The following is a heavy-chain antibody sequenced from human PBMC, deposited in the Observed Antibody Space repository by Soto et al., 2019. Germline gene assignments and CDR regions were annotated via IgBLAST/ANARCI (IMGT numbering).Heavy chain of an antibody. Sequence: QITLKESGPTLVKPTQTLTLTCTFSGFSLSTSGVGVGWIRQPPGKALEWLALIYWDDDKRYSPSLKSRLTITKYTSKNQVVPTLTNMVPLDTATYYCAHRPSTCSGGSCYSGFDYWGQGTLVTVSS. CDR3: AHRPSTCSGGSCYSGFDY. D-gene: IGHD2-15*01. CDR1: GFSLSTSGVG. V-gene: IGHV2-5*02. J-gene: IGHJ4*02. CDR2: IYWDDDK.